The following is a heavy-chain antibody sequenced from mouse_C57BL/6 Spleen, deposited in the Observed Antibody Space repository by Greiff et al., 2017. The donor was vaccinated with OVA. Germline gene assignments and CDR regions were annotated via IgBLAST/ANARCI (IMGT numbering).Heavy chain of an antibody. Sequence: QVQLKQPGTELVKPGASVKLSCKASGYTFTSYWMHWVKQRPGQGLEWIGNINPSNGGTNYNEKFKSKATLTVDKSSSTAYMQLSSLTSEDSAVYYCARKELFYYAMDYWGQGTSVTVSS. CDR1: GYTFTSYW. CDR2: INPSNGGT. CDR3: ARKELFYYAMDY. J-gene: IGHJ4*01. V-gene: IGHV1-53*01.